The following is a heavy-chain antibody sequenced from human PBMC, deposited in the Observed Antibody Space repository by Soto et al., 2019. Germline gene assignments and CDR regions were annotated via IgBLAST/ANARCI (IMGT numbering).Heavy chain of an antibody. CDR1: GFNFSAYA. CDR3: ARDNNWSYDS. Sequence: PGGSLRPSCAASGFNFSAYAMHWVRQAPGKGLVWVSFIKSDGSRTKYADSVKGRFTISRDNARNTLYLRMNSLRAEDTAVYYCARDNNWSYDSWGRGTLVTVSS. D-gene: IGHD1-1*01. J-gene: IGHJ4*02. V-gene: IGHV3-74*03. CDR2: IKSDGSRT.